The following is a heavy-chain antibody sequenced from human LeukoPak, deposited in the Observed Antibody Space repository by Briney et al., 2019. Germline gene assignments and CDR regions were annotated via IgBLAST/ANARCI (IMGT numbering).Heavy chain of an antibody. Sequence: GGSLRLSCEASGVTFSSYVMSWVRQAPGKGPEWVSGISGSGGGTYYADFVKGRFAISRDNSKNTLYLQMNSLRAEDSALYYCVQEGPRGLAFDVWGQGTRVTVSP. CDR3: VQEGPRGLAFDV. J-gene: IGHJ3*01. CDR2: ISGSGGGT. CDR1: GVTFSSYV. V-gene: IGHV3-23*01.